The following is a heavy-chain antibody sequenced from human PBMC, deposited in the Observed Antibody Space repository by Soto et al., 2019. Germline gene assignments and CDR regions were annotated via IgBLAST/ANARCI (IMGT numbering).Heavy chain of an antibody. CDR2: IIPIFATV. CDR3: ARGGRGYSSAPRYYFDY. Sequence: QVQLVQSGSEVKKPGSSVKVSCKASGGSFSSNPISWVRQAPGQGLEWMAGIIPIFATVHYAQKFQGRVTITADESTSTADMELTSLRSKATAVYFCARGGRGYSSAPRYYFDYWGQGTLVTVSS. CDR1: GGSFSSNP. V-gene: IGHV1-69*01. J-gene: IGHJ4*02. D-gene: IGHD5-18*01.